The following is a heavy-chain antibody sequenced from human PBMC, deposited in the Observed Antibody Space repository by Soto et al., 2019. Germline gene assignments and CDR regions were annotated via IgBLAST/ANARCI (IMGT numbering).Heavy chain of an antibody. CDR3: ARDFSGSPPGTYYYYGMEV. CDR1: GFTFSNYW. Sequence: GGSLRLSCAASGFTFSNYWMSWVRQVPGKGLEWVANIKNDGGEKYYVDSVKGRFTISRDNAKNSLYLQMNSLRDEDTAVYYCARDFSGSPPGTYYYYGMEVWGQGTTVTVSS. CDR2: IKNDGGEK. D-gene: IGHD1-26*01. V-gene: IGHV3-7*01. J-gene: IGHJ6*02.